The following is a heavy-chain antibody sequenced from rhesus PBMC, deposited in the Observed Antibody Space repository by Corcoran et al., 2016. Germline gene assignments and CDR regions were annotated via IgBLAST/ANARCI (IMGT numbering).Heavy chain of an antibody. Sequence: DVQLVESGGGLVKPGGSLRLSCVASGFTFSSYEMHWVRQAPGKGLELVSVISESGGTIYYADSVKGRFTISRDNAKNSLFLQMNSLRAEDTAVYYCTRVQYQYYFDYWGQGVLVTVSS. V-gene: IGHV3-100*02. CDR2: ISESGGTI. D-gene: IGHD3-3*01. CDR3: TRVQYQYYFDY. CDR1: GFTFSSYE. J-gene: IGHJ4*01.